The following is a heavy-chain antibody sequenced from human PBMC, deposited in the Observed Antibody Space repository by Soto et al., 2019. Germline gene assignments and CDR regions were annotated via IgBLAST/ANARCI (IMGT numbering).Heavy chain of an antibody. Sequence: QVHLVQSGAEVKKAGSSVKVSCKAPGGTFKNNGISWVRQAPGQGLEWMGGIIPVFGTTNYAQKFQGRLTITAEDFTSTVYMELSRLRYEDTAVYYCARENGVAVATILYYFAYWGPGTLVTVSS. D-gene: IGHD5-12*01. CDR2: IIPVFGTT. V-gene: IGHV1-69*01. CDR3: ARENGVAVATILYYFAY. J-gene: IGHJ4*02. CDR1: GGTFKNNG.